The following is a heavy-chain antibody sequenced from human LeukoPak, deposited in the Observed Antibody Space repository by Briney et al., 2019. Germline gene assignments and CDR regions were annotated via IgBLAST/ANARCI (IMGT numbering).Heavy chain of an antibody. V-gene: IGHV3-30*02. D-gene: IGHD6-6*01. CDR2: IRCDGSNK. J-gene: IGHJ4*02. Sequence: PPGGSLRLSCAASGFSFSSYDMSWVRQAPGKGLECVAFIRCDGSNKYYADSVERRFTISRDNSKNTLYLQMNSLRAEDTAVYYCAKDSPYSSSPGRLDYWGQGTLVTVSS. CDR3: AKDSPYSSSPGRLDY. CDR1: GFSFSSYD.